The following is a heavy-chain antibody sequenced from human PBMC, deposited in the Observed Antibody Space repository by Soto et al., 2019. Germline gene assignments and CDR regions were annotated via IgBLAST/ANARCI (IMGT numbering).Heavy chain of an antibody. J-gene: IGHJ4*02. CDR2: IDWDDDK. Sequence: PTLVNPTQTLTLTCTFSGFSLSTSGMCVSWIRQPPGKALEWLARIDWDDDKYYSTSLKTRLTISKDTSKNQVVLTMTNMDPVDTATYYCARTRTGTTEFAFDYWGQGTLVTVSS. CDR1: GFSLSTSGMC. V-gene: IGHV2-70*11. CDR3: ARTRTGTTEFAFDY. D-gene: IGHD1-7*01.